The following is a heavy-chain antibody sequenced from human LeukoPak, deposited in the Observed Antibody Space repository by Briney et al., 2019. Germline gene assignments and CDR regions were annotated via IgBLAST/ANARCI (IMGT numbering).Heavy chain of an antibody. CDR2: IYSGGTT. CDR1: GFAVSSNY. V-gene: IGHV3-66*01. J-gene: IGHJ4*02. CDR3: ARGHNSRAGVTDCCPLDY. D-gene: IGHD2-21*02. Sequence: GGSLRLSCAASGFAVSSNYISWVRQAPGKGLEWVSLIYSGGTTYYADSVKGRFTISRDNSKNTLYLQMNSLRAEDTATYFCARGHNSRAGVTDCCPLDYWGQGTLVTVSS.